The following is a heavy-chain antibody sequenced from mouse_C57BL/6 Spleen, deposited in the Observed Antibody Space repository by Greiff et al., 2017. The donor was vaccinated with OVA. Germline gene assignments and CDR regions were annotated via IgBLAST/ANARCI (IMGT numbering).Heavy chain of an antibody. Sequence: EVQLQESGGGLVQPGGSLKLSCAASGFTFSDYYMYWVRQTPEKRLEWVAYISNGGGSTYYPDTVKGRFTISRDNAKNTLYLQMSRLKSEDTAMYYCASYSSGYGWFAYWGQGTLVTVSA. CDR2: ISNGGGST. CDR1: GFTFSDYY. V-gene: IGHV5-12*01. J-gene: IGHJ3*01. D-gene: IGHD3-2*02. CDR3: ASYSSGYGWFAY.